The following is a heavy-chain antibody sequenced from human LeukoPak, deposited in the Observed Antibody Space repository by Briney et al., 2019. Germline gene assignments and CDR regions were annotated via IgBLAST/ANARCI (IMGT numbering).Heavy chain of an antibody. CDR3: ARQPGRRQVAL. J-gene: IGHJ4*02. CDR1: GGSISSYY. CDR2: IHYSGST. D-gene: IGHD2-15*01. Sequence: SETLSLTCTVSGGSISSYYWSWSRQPPGKGLEWIACIHYSGSTSYNPSLKSRVTISVDTSKNQFSLKVNSVTAADTAVYYCARQPGRRQVALWGQGTLVTVSS. V-gene: IGHV4-59*08.